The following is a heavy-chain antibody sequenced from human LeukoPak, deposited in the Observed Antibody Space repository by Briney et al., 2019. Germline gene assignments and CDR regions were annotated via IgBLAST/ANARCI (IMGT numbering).Heavy chain of an antibody. D-gene: IGHD6-13*01. CDR3: AKDMYSSSWYYFDY. CDR1: GFTFRYYW. Sequence: PGGSLRLSCAASGFTFRYYWMSWVRQAPGKGLEWVAVISYDGSNKYYADSVKGRFTISRDNSKNTLYLQMNSLRAEDTAVYYCAKDMYSSSWYYFDYWGQGTLVTVSS. J-gene: IGHJ4*02. V-gene: IGHV3-30*18. CDR2: ISYDGSNK.